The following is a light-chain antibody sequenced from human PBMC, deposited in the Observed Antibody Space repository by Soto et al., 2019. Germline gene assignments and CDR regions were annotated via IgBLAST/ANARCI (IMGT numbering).Light chain of an antibody. CDR3: LQHNSYPYT. CDR2: AAS. J-gene: IGKJ2*01. V-gene: IGKV1-17*03. CDR1: QDISNY. Sequence: DIQMTQSPSAMSASVGDRVTITCRASQDISNYLAWFQQKPGKVPERLIYAASSLPSGVPSRFAGSVSGTEFTLTISGLQPEDFATYYCLQHNSYPYTFGQGTKLETK.